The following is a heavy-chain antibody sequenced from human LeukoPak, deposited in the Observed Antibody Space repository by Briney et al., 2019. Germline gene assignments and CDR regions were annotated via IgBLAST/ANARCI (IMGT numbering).Heavy chain of an antibody. V-gene: IGHV4-59*08. D-gene: IGHD6-13*01. CDR1: GGSISSYY. CDR3: ASGGDSSSWYHDAFDI. J-gene: IGHJ3*02. Sequence: SETLSLTCTVSGGSISSYYWSWIRQPPGKGLEWIGYIYYSGSTNYNPSLKSRVTISVDTSKNQFSLKLSSVTAADTAAYYCASGGDSSSWYHDAFDIWGQGTMVTVSS. CDR2: IYYSGST.